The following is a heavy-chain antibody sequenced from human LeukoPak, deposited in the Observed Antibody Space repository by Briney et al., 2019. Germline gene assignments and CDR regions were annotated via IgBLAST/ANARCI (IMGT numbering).Heavy chain of an antibody. CDR2: INSDGGDA. J-gene: IGHJ5*02. V-gene: IGHV3-74*01. Sequence: PGGSLRLSCAASGITFGNNWMHWVRQGPEKGLVWISRINSDGGDAIYADSVKGRFTVSRDNAKNTLYLQMNSLRAEDTAVYYCARDVPHNWFDTCGQGTLVTVSS. CDR1: GITFGNNW. CDR3: ARDVPHNWFDT.